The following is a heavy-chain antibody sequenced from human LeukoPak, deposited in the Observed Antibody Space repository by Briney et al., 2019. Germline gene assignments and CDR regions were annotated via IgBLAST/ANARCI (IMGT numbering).Heavy chain of an antibody. Sequence: GGSLRLSCAASGFTFSSYAMHWVRQAPGKGLEWVAVISYDGSNKYYADSVKGRFTISRDNSKNTLYLQMNSLRAEDTAVYYCARDPVVVPAADGAFDIWGQGTMVTVSS. CDR3: ARDPVVVPAADGAFDI. CDR2: ISYDGSNK. J-gene: IGHJ3*02. CDR1: GFTFSSYA. V-gene: IGHV3-30-3*01. D-gene: IGHD2-2*01.